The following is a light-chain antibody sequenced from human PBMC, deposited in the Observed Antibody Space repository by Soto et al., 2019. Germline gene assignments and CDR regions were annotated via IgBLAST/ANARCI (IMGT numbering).Light chain of an antibody. CDR1: SRDVGGSNY. V-gene: IGLV2-14*01. Sequence: QSALIQPASVSGSPGQSITISCTGTSRDVGGSNYVSWYQHHPHSAPKLLIYEVSYRPSGVSSRFSGSKSGNTASLTISGLQAEDEADYYCSSYTSSNTLEVFGVGTKLTVL. J-gene: IGLJ1*01. CDR3: SSYTSSNTLEV. CDR2: EVS.